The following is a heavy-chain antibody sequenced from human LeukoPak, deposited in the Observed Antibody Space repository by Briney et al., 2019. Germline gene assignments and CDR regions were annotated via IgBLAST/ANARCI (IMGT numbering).Heavy chain of an antibody. CDR1: VYTFSDYY. Sequence: GGSLRLSCAASVYTFSDYYTSGMRQAPGRGLEGVSYISSSCRTIYYADSVRGRFTISRDNAKNSLYLKMNSLRDEDTALYDCARDSATYYDILTGYYWYYGMDVWGQGTTVTVSS. V-gene: IGHV3-11*01. J-gene: IGHJ6*02. CDR3: ARDSATYYDILTGYYWYYGMDV. D-gene: IGHD3-9*01. CDR2: ISSSCRTI.